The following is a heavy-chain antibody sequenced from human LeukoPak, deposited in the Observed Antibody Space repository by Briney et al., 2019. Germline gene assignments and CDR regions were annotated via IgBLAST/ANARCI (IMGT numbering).Heavy chain of an antibody. J-gene: IGHJ4*02. V-gene: IGHV3-23*01. Sequence: GGSLRLSCAASGFTFSSYTMSWVRQAPGKGLEWVSTITTSDGNTYYADSVKGRFTVSRDNSKNTLYLQMNSLRAEDTAVYYCADRGLDWAIDYWGQGTLVTVSS. CDR1: GFTFSSYT. CDR3: ADRGLDWAIDY. CDR2: ITTSDGNT. D-gene: IGHD3-10*01.